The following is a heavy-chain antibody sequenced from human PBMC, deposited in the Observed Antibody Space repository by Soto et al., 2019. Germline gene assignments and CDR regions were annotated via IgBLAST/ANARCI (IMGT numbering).Heavy chain of an antibody. CDR3: ARHVNPWAQGAFDI. CDR2: INHSGST. D-gene: IGHD3-10*02. V-gene: IGHV4-34*01. Sequence: SETVSLTCAVYGGSFSGYYWSWIRQPPGKGLEWIGEINHSGSTNYNPSLKSRVTISVDTSKNQFSLKLSSVTAADTAVYYCARHVNPWAQGAFDIWGQGTMVTVSS. CDR1: GGSFSGYY. J-gene: IGHJ3*02.